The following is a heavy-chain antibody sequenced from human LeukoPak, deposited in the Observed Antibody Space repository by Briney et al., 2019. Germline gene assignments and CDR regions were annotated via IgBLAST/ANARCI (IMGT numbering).Heavy chain of an antibody. CDR3: ARDLEGNYQDAFDI. D-gene: IGHD3-16*02. Sequence: SETLSLTRAVSGGSISSSNWWSWVRQPPGKGLEWIGEIYHSGSTNYNPSLKSRVSISVDKSKNQFSLKLSSVTAADTAVYYCARDLEGNYQDAFDIWGQGTMVTVSS. CDR2: IYHSGST. V-gene: IGHV4-4*02. CDR1: GGSISSSNW. J-gene: IGHJ3*02.